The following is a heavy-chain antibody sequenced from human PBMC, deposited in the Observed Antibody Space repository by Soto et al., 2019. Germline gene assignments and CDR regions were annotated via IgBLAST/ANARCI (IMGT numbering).Heavy chain of an antibody. CDR3: ASAIGWYSRSWYDYSDY. D-gene: IGHD6-13*01. CDR2: IYYSGST. J-gene: IGHJ4*02. Sequence: ATLSLTCTVSGGSISSYYWSWIRQPPGKGLEWIGYIYYSGSTNYNPSLKSRVTISVDTSKNQFSLKLSSVTAADTAVYYCASAIGWYSRSWYDYSDYWGPGTLVTVFS. V-gene: IGHV4-59*01. CDR1: GGSISSYY.